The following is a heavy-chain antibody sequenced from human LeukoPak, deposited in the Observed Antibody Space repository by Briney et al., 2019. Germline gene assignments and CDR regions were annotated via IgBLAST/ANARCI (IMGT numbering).Heavy chain of an antibody. CDR3: ATSFGHSLGFDY. V-gene: IGHV1-69*13. J-gene: IGHJ4*02. CDR1: RGTFSSYA. D-gene: IGHD3-3*01. CDR2: IIPIFGTA. Sequence: SVKVSCKASRGTFSSYAISWVRQAPGQGLEWMGGIIPIFGTANYAQKFQGRVTITADESTSTAYMELSSLRSEDTAVYYCATSFGHSLGFDYWGQGTLVTVSS.